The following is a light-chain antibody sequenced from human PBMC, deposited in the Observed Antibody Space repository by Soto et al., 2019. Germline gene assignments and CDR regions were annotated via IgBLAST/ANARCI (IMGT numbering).Light chain of an antibody. CDR1: QSISSW. CDR3: QQYNSYTGT. J-gene: IGKJ1*01. Sequence: DIQMTQSPSTLSASVGDRVTITCRASQSISSWLAWYQQKPGKAPKLLIYKASSLESGVPSRFSGSGSGTDFTLTISTLQPDDFASYYCQQYNSYTGTFGQGTQVEIK. V-gene: IGKV1-5*03. CDR2: KAS.